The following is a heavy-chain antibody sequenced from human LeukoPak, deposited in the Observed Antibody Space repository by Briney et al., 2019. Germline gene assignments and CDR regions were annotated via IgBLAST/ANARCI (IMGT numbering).Heavy chain of an antibody. CDR1: GYSFTNYW. V-gene: IGHV5-51*01. CDR2: IYPGDSDT. Sequence: GESLKISCKGSGYSFTNYWIAWVGQMPGKGLEWMGIIYPGDSDTRYSPSFQGQVTISADKSISTAYLQWSSLKASDTAMYYCARRATVTTNDAFDIWGQGTMVTVSS. CDR3: ARRATVTTNDAFDI. D-gene: IGHD4-17*01. J-gene: IGHJ3*02.